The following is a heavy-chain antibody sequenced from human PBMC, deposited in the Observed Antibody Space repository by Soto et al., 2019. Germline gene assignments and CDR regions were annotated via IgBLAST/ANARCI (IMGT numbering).Heavy chain of an antibody. CDR1: GFTFSSYG. Sequence: QVQLVESGGGVVQPGRSLRLSCAASGFTFSSYGMHWVRQAPGKGLEWVAVIWSDGSNKYYADSVKGRFTISRYNSKNPLYLQINRLRAEETAVYYWAREFLSGPFDFWGQGTLVTVSS. V-gene: IGHV3-33*01. CDR3: AREFLSGPFDF. CDR2: IWSDGSNK. J-gene: IGHJ4*02. D-gene: IGHD3-3*01.